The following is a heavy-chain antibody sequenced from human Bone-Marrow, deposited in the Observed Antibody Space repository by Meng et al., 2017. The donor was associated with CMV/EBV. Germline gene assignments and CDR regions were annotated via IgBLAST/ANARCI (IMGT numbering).Heavy chain of an antibody. CDR2: INPNSGGT. J-gene: IGHJ3*02. V-gene: IGHV1-2*02. CDR1: GYTFTGYY. D-gene: IGHD3-22*01. Sequence: ASVKVSCKASGYTFTGYYMHWVRQAPGQGLEWMGWINPNSGGTNYAQKFQGRVTMTRDTSISTAYMELSRLRSDDTAVYYCARESYDSSGSPIGDAFDIWGQGTMVIVSS. CDR3: ARESYDSSGSPIGDAFDI.